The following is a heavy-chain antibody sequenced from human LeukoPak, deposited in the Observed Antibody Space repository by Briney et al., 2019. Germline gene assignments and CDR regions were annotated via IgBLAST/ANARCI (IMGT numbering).Heavy chain of an antibody. CDR1: GFTFSSYG. V-gene: IGHV3-33*01. CDR3: ARDVDTAMAPDY. D-gene: IGHD5-18*01. J-gene: IGHJ4*02. CDR2: IWYDGSNK. Sequence: PGRSLRLSCAASGFTFSSYGMHWVRQAPGRGLEWVAVIWYDGSNKYYADSVKGRFTISRDNSKNTLYLQMNSLRAEDTAVYYCARDVDTAMAPDYWGQGTLVTVSS.